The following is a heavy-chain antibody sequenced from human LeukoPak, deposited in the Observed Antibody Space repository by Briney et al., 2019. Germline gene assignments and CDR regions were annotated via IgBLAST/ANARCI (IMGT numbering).Heavy chain of an antibody. CDR1: GFTFSSDW. D-gene: IGHD2-8*02. CDR3: ARDSAECTAGYCYLVS. CDR2: IKSDGSST. Sequence: GSLRLSCAASGFTFSSDWMHWVRQAPGKGLVWVSRIKSDGSSTRYADSVKGRFTISRDNAKNTLYLQMNSLRVEDTAVYYCARDSAECTAGYCYLVSWGQGTLVTVSS. J-gene: IGHJ4*02. V-gene: IGHV3-74*01.